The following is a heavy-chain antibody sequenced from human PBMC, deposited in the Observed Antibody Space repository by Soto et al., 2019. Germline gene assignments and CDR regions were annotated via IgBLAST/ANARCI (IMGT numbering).Heavy chain of an antibody. CDR3: ARVSGWYVLDY. Sequence: QVQLVQSGAEEKKPGASVKVSCKASGYTFTSYAMHWVRQAPGQRLEWMGWINAGNGNTKYSQKFQGRATITRDTAASTAYMELSSLRSEDTAVYYCARVSGWYVLDYWGQGTLVTVSS. V-gene: IGHV1-3*05. CDR2: INAGNGNT. J-gene: IGHJ4*02. D-gene: IGHD6-19*01. CDR1: GYTFTSYA.